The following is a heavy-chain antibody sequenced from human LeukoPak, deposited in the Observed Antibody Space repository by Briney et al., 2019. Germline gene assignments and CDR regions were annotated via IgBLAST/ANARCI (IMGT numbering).Heavy chain of an antibody. CDR1: GGSISSGGYS. CDR3: ARYYYGSGSYDY. CDR2: IYHSGST. J-gene: IGHJ4*02. V-gene: IGHV4-30-2*01. Sequence: NPSETLSLTCAVSGGSISSGGYSWSWIRQPPGKGLEWIGYIYHSGSTYYNPSLKSRVTISVDKSKNQFSLKLSSVTAADTAVYYCARYYYGSGSYDYWGQGTLVTVSS. D-gene: IGHD3-10*01.